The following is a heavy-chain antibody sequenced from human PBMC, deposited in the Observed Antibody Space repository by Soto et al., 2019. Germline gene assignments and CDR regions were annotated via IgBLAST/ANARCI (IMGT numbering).Heavy chain of an antibody. CDR2: ISAYNGNT. CDR1: GYTFTSYG. V-gene: IGHV1-18*01. D-gene: IGHD2-15*01. CDR3: APSGYWSGGSSSSAVC. Sequence: QVQLVQSGAEVKKPGASVKVSCKASGYTFTSYGISWVRQAPGQGLEWMGWISAYNGNTNYAQKLQGRVTMTTDTAARTAYMELRSLRSDDTAVYYCAPSGYWSGGSSSSAVCWGQEPLVTVSS. J-gene: IGHJ4*02.